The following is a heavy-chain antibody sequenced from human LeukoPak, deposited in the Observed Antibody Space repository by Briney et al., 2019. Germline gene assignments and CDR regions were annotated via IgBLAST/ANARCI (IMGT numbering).Heavy chain of an antibody. J-gene: IGHJ4*02. CDR2: MYTGGTT. D-gene: IGHD3-16*01. CDR3: AKDEATSGGGLAS. Sequence: PGGSLRLSCAASGFTVIGTHMSWVRQAPGKGLEWVSAMYTGGTTCYADSVKGRFTISRDNSRNTLFLHMSSLRADDTAVYYCAKDEATSGGGLASWGQGTLVTVSS. CDR1: GFTVIGTH. V-gene: IGHV3-53*01.